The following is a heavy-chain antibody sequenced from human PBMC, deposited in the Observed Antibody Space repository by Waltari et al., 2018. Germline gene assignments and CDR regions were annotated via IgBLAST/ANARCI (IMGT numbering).Heavy chain of an antibody. CDR1: GGSISSSSYY. CDR3: ARDTRGNGYSSSWGHWYFDL. CDR2: IYYSGST. V-gene: IGHV4-39*07. J-gene: IGHJ2*01. D-gene: IGHD6-13*01. Sequence: QLQLQESGPGLVKPSETLSLTCTVSGGSISSSSYYWGWIRQPPGKGLEWIGSIYYSGSTYYNPSLKSRVTISVDTSKNQFSLKLSSVTAADTAVYYCARDTRGNGYSSSWGHWYFDLWGRGTLVTVSS.